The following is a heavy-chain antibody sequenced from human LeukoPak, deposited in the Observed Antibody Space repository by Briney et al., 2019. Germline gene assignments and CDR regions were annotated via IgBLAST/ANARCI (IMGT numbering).Heavy chain of an antibody. CDR2: TYHSGST. CDR1: GYSISSGYY. D-gene: IGHD3-10*01. Sequence: SETLSLTCAVSGYSISSGYYWGWIRQPPGKGLEWIGSTYHSGSTYYNPSLKSRVTISVDTSKNQFSLKLSSVTAADTAVYYCARGGYYGSGSYRSLPDYWGQGTLVTVSS. J-gene: IGHJ4*02. V-gene: IGHV4-38-2*01. CDR3: ARGGYYGSGSYRSLPDY.